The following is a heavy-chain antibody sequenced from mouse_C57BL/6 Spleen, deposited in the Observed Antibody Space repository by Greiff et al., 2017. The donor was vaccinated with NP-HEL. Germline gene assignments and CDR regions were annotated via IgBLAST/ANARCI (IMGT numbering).Heavy chain of an antibody. CDR1: GYTFTDYN. CDR2: INPNNGGT. D-gene: IGHD2-3*01. J-gene: IGHJ2*01. V-gene: IGHV1-22*01. CDR3: ARSDGSYYFDY. Sequence: VQLLQSGPELVKPGASVKLSCKASGYTFTDYNMPWVQQSPGKSLEWIGYINPNNGGTSYNQKFKGKATLTVNKSSSTAYMELRSLTSEDSAVYYCARSDGSYYFDYWGQGTTLTVSS.